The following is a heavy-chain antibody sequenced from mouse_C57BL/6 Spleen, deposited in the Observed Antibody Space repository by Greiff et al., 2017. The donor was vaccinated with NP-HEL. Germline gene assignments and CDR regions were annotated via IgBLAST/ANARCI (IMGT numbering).Heavy chain of an antibody. V-gene: IGHV5-4*01. CDR3: ARGDYYGSSYEGYFDV. Sequence: EVHLVESGGGLVKPGGSLKLSCAASGFTFSSYAMSWVRQTPEKRLEWVATISDGGSYTYYPDNVKGRFTISRDNAKNNLYLQMSHLKSEDTAMYYCARGDYYGSSYEGYFDVWGTGTTVTVSS. CDR1: GFTFSSYA. J-gene: IGHJ1*03. D-gene: IGHD1-1*01. CDR2: ISDGGSYT.